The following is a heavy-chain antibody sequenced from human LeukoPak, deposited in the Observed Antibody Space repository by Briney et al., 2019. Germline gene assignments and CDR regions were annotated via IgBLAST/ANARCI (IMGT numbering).Heavy chain of an antibody. CDR1: GDSINNYY. J-gene: IGHJ3*02. CDR3: ARSFDTHAFDI. V-gene: IGHV4-4*07. CDR2: IYSSGST. Sequence: TSETLSLTCTVSGDSINNYYWSWIRQPAGKGLEWIGRIYSSGSTNYNPSPKSRVAMSVGTSRNYFSLRLSFVTAADTAVYYCARSFDTHAFDIWGQGTVVTVSS.